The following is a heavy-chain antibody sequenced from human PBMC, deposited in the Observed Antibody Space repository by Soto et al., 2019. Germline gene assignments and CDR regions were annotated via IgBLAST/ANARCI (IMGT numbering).Heavy chain of an antibody. Sequence: SETLSLTCTVSGGSVSSGSYYWSWIRQPPGKGLEWIGYIYYSGSTNYNPSLKSRVTISVDTSKNQISLKLSSVTAADTAVYYCARNLYDFWSGYYQTNWFDPWGQGTLVTASS. V-gene: IGHV4-61*01. J-gene: IGHJ5*02. CDR2: IYYSGST. CDR1: GGSVSSGSYY. CDR3: ARNLYDFWSGYYQTNWFDP. D-gene: IGHD3-3*01.